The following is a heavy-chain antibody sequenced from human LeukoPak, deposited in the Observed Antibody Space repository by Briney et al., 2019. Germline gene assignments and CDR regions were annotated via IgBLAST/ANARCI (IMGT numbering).Heavy chain of an antibody. Sequence: ASVKVSCKASGYTFTGYYMHWVRQAPGPGLEWMGWINPNSGGTNYAQKFQGRVTMTRDTSISTAYMELSRLRSDDTAVYYCARGAYYDFWSGYSYFDYWGQGTLVTVSS. CDR3: ARGAYYDFWSGYSYFDY. CDR1: GYTFTGYY. J-gene: IGHJ4*02. CDR2: INPNSGGT. V-gene: IGHV1-2*02. D-gene: IGHD3-3*01.